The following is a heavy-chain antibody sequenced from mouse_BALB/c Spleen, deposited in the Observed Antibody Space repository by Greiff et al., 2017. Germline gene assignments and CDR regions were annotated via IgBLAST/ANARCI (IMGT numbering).Heavy chain of an antibody. J-gene: IGHJ3*01. CDR3: ARDQGLLRYFAY. D-gene: IGHD1-1*01. CDR1: GFTFSSYG. CDR2: INSNGDST. V-gene: IGHV5-6-3*01. Sequence: EVMLVESGGGLVQPGGSLKLSCAASGFTFSSYGMSWVRQTPDKRLELVATINSNGDSTYYPDSVKGRFTISRDNAKNTLYLQMSSLKSEDTAMYYCARDQGLLRYFAYWGQGTLVTVSA.